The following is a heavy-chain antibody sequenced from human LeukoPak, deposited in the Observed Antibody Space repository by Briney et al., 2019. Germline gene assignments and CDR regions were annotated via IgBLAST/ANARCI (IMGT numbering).Heavy chain of an antibody. CDR1: GGTFSSYA. CDR2: IIPIFGTA. Sequence: SVKVSCKASGGTFSSYAISWVRQAPGQGLEWMGGIIPIFGTANYAQKFQGRVTITADKSTSTAYMELSSLRSEDTAVYYCAAGIYGDYRTGGLDYWGQGTLVTVSS. D-gene: IGHD4-17*01. V-gene: IGHV1-69*06. J-gene: IGHJ4*02. CDR3: AAGIYGDYRTGGLDY.